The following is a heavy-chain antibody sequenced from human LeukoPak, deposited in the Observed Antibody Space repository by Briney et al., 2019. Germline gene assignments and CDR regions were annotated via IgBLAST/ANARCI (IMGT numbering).Heavy chain of an antibody. CDR1: GGSISSYY. CDR2: IYYSGST. D-gene: IGHD3-10*01. V-gene: IGHV4-59*01. J-gene: IGHJ4*02. Sequence: SQTLSLTCTVSGGSISSYYWSWIRQPPGKGLEWIGYIYYSGSTNYNPSLKSRVTISVDTSKNQFSLKLSSVTAADTAVYYCARGLYGSGNHYDYWGQGTLVTVSS. CDR3: ARGLYGSGNHYDY.